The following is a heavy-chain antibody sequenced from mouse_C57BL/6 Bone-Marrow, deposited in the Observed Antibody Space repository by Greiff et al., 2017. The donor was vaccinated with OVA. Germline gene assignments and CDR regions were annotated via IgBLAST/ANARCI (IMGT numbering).Heavy chain of an antibody. CDR1: GFTFTDYY. V-gene: IGHV7-3*01. D-gene: IGHD1-1*01. Sequence: EVQVVESGGGLVQPGGSLSLSCAASGFTFTDYYMSWVRQPPGKALEWLGFIRNKANGYTTEYSASVKGRFTISRDNSQSILYLQMNALRAEDSATYYCARFIYGMDYWGQGTSVTVSS. J-gene: IGHJ4*01. CDR2: IRNKANGYTT. CDR3: ARFIYGMDY.